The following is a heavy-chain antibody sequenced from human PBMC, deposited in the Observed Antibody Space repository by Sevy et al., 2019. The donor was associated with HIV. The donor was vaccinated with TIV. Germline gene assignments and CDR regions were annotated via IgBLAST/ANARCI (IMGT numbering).Heavy chain of an antibody. J-gene: IGHJ4*02. CDR3: ARFSGASKGTAFDY. D-gene: IGHD2-15*01. CDR1: GFTVNTNY. Sequence: GSLRLSCTASGFTVNTNYMSWVRQAPEKGLEWVSVIYSGGSTYYADSVKGRFTISRDKSKNTVYLQMNSLRAEDTAVYYCARFSGASKGTAFDYWGQGTLVTVSS. CDR2: IYSGGST. V-gene: IGHV3-53*01.